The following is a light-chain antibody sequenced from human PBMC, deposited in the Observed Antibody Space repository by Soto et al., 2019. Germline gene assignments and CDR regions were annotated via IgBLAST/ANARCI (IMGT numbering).Light chain of an antibody. J-gene: IGLJ1*01. CDR1: SGSVSASSY. CDR3: ALYMGSGIYV. CDR2: STN. V-gene: IGLV8-61*01. Sequence: QAVVTQEPSFSVSPGGTVTLTCGFNSGSVSASSYPSWYQQTPGQTPRTLIYSTNNRSSGVPDRFSGSIPGNKAALTITGAQADDESHYYCALYMGSGIYVFGTGTKVTVL.